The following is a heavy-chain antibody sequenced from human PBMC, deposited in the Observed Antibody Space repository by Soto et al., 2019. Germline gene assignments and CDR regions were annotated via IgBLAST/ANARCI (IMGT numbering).Heavy chain of an antibody. V-gene: IGHV3-23*01. D-gene: IGHD6-13*01. J-gene: IGHJ4*02. CDR1: GFSFSNYA. Sequence: EVQLLESGGDWVQPGGSLRLSCVASGFSFSNYAMSWVRQVPGKGLEWVSVISGRDDSTYYADSVKGRFTISRDNSKNTLYLQMNSLRAADTAIYYCARDRERDAWYEDYWGQGTLVTVSS. CDR2: ISGRDDST. CDR3: ARDRERDAWYEDY.